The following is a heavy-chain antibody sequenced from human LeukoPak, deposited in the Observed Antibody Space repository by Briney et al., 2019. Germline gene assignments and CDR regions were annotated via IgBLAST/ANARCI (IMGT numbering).Heavy chain of an antibody. V-gene: IGHV3-9*01. Sequence: PGRSLRLSCAASGFTFDHYAMHWVRQAPGKALEGVSGIRWNSGSIGYADSVKGRFTISRDNAKNSLYLQMNSLRAEDTALYYCAKVITGDLDAFDIWGQGTLVTVSS. CDR1: GFTFDHYA. D-gene: IGHD7-27*01. CDR2: IRWNSGSI. J-gene: IGHJ3*02. CDR3: AKVITGDLDAFDI.